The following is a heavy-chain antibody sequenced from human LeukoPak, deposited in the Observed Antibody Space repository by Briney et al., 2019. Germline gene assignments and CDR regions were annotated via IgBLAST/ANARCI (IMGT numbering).Heavy chain of an antibody. CDR1: GFTFSNCE. D-gene: IGHD3-16*01. J-gene: IGHJ6*02. V-gene: IGHV3-48*03. Sequence: SGGSLRLSCAASGFTFSNCEMNWVRQPPGKRLEWVSYISSGGSTIFYADSVKGRFTISRDNAKNSLYLQMNSLRAEDTAVYYCARDLKQGGQNYYYGMDVWGQGTTVTVSS. CDR2: ISSGGSTI. CDR3: ARDLKQGGQNYYYGMDV.